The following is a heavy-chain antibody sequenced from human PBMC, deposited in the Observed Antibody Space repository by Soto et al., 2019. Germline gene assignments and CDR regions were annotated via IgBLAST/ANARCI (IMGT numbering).Heavy chain of an antibody. Sequence: QVQLVESGGGVVQPGRSLRLSCAASGFTFSSYAMHWVRQAPGKGLEWVAVISYDGSNKYYADSVKGRFTISRDNSKNTLYLQMNSLRAEDTAVYYCARDTDGYYDSSGYYGAFDIWGQGTMVTVSS. D-gene: IGHD3-22*01. V-gene: IGHV3-30-3*01. CDR2: ISYDGSNK. CDR3: ARDTDGYYDSSGYYGAFDI. CDR1: GFTFSSYA. J-gene: IGHJ3*02.